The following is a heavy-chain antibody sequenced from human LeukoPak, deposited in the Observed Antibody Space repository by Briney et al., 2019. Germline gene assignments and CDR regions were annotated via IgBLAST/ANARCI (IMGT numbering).Heavy chain of an antibody. CDR1: EFSFINYW. J-gene: IGHJ4*02. CDR2: IKQDGSDK. D-gene: IGHD3-16*01. V-gene: IGHV3-7*01. Sequence: GGSLRLSCEASEFSFINYWMSWVRQAPGKGLEWVANIKQDGSDKYYVDSVKGRFTISRDNAKNSLYLQMNSLRAEDTAVYFCASVRGGDFFDYWGQGTLVTVSS. CDR3: ASVRGGDFFDY.